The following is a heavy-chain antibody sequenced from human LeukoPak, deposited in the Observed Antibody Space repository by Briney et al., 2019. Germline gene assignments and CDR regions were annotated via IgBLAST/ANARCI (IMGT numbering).Heavy chain of an antibody. CDR1: GGSISSYY. CDR3: ARRIGYYDILTGYYTAFYFDY. CDR2: IYYSGST. Sequence: SETLSLTCTVSGGSISSYYWSWIRQPPGKGLGWIGYIYYSGSTNYNPSLKSRVTISVDTSKNQFSLKLDSVTAADTAVYYCARRIGYYDILTGYYTAFYFDYWGQGTLVTVSS. V-gene: IGHV4-59*12. D-gene: IGHD3-9*01. J-gene: IGHJ4*02.